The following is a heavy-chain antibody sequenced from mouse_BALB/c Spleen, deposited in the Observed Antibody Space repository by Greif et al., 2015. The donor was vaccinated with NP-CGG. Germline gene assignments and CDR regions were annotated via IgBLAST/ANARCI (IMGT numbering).Heavy chain of an antibody. V-gene: IGHV14-3*02. Sequence: VQLQQPGAELVKPGASVKLSCTASGFNIKDTYMHWVKQRPEQGLEWIGRIDPANGNTKYDPKFQGKATITADTSSNTAYLQLSSLTSEATAVYYCAGTFFDYWGQGATLTVSS. CDR1: GFNIKDTY. J-gene: IGHJ2*01. CDR2: IDPANGNT. D-gene: IGHD3-3*01. CDR3: AGTFFDY.